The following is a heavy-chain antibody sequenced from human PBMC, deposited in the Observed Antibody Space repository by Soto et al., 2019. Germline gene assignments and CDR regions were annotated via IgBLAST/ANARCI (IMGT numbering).Heavy chain of an antibody. CDR2: IYPGDSDT. V-gene: IGHV5-51*01. Sequence: PGESLKISCKGSGYSFTSYWIGWVRQMPGKGLEWMGIIYPGDSDTRYSPSFQGQVTISADKSISTAYLQWSRLKASDTAMYYCARSPNYDFWSGYYSSYYYYGMDVWGQGTTVTVSS. J-gene: IGHJ6*02. D-gene: IGHD3-3*01. CDR3: ARSPNYDFWSGYYSSYYYYGMDV. CDR1: GYSFTSYW.